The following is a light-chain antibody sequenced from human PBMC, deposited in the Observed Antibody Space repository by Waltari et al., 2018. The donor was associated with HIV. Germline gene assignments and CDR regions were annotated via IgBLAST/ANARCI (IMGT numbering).Light chain of an antibody. V-gene: IGLV2-23*02. CDR3: CSHAGTTTLV. CDR2: DIN. J-gene: IGLJ2*01. CDR1: SSAFGGYNS. Sequence: QSALTQPASVSGSPGQSITISCPGTSSAFGGYNSFSWYQQHQGKAPKLMIYDINKRPSGFSNRFSGSKSGNTASLTISGVQAEDEADYYCCSHAGTTTLVFGGGTKLTVL.